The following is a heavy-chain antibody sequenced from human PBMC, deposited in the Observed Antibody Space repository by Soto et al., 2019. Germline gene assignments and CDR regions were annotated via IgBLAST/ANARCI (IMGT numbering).Heavy chain of an antibody. Sequence: GASVKVSCKASGYTFTSYYMHWVRQAPGQGLEWMGIINPSGGSTSYAQKFQGRVTMTRDTSTSTVYMELSSLRSEDTAVYYCAGQVVVVAAFDIWGQGTMVTVSS. CDR1: GYTFTSYY. CDR3: AGQVVVVAAFDI. CDR2: INPSGGST. J-gene: IGHJ3*02. D-gene: IGHD2-15*01. V-gene: IGHV1-46*01.